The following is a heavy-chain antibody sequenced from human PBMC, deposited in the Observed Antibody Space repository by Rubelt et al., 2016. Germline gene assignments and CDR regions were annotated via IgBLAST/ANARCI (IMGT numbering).Heavy chain of an antibody. J-gene: IGHJ5*02. V-gene: IGHV1-8*01. CDR3: ARMVNDFWSGYHNWFDP. CDR1: GYTFTSYD. CDR2: MNPNRGNT. D-gene: IGHD3-3*01. Sequence: QVQLVQSGAEVKKPGASVKVSCKASGYTFTSYDINWVRQATGQGLEWMGWMNPNRGNTGYAQKFQGRVTMTRNTSISTAYMELSSLSSEDTAVYYCARMVNDFWSGYHNWFDPWGQGTLVTVSS.